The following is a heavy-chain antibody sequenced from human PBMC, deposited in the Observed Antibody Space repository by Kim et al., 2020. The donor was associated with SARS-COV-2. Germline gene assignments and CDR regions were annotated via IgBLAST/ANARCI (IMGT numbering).Heavy chain of an antibody. CDR2: VSPSGATT. CDR3: AKKDQFDD. V-gene: IGHV3-23*01. Sequence: GGSLRLSCAASGFTFGSFAMSWVRQAPGKRLEWVSGVSPSGATTHYADSVKGRFTISRDNSKNTLHLQMSSLRAEDTAVYYCAKKDQFDDWGQGTLVTVSS. J-gene: IGHJ4*02. CDR1: GFTFGSFA. D-gene: IGHD2-2*01.